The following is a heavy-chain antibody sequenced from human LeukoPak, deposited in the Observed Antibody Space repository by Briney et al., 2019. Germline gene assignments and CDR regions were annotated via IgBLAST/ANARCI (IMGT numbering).Heavy chain of an antibody. CDR3: ARLWDANNSN. V-gene: IGHV3-66*01. Sequence: GGSLRLSCAASGFTVSNNYMNWVRQAPGKGLEWVSVIYSGGSTSYADSVKGRFTISRDNSRNTVSLQMNTLRAEDTAVYYCARLWDANNSNWGQGTLVTVSS. CDR2: IYSGGST. D-gene: IGHD5-24*01. J-gene: IGHJ4*02. CDR1: GFTVSNNY.